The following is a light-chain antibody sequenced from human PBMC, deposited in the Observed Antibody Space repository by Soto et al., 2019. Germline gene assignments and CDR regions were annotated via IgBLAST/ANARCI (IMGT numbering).Light chain of an antibody. CDR1: QTGSITY. J-gene: IGKJ5*01. V-gene: IGKV3-20*01. CDR3: QQYGSSPRIS. CDR2: GAS. Sequence: VLTQSPGTLSLSPGESATLSCRASQTGSITYLTWYQQKPGQAPRLLIFGASKRATGIPDRFSGSGSGRDFTLTISGLEPEDFAVYYCQQYGSSPRISFGQGTRLEIK.